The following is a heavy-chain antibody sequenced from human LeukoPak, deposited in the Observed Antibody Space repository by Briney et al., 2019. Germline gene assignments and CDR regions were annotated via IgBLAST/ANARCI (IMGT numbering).Heavy chain of an antibody. CDR1: GVSISSGGYY. V-gene: IGHV4-31*03. J-gene: IGHJ4*02. D-gene: IGHD3-22*01. CDR2: IYYSGST. CDR3: ARGSYDSSGYYYGY. Sequence: SETLSLTCTVSGVSISSGGYYWSWIRQHPGKGLEWIGYIYYSGSTYYNPSLKSRVTMSVDTSKNQFSLKLSSVTAADTAVYYCARGSYDSSGYYYGYWGQGTLVTVSS.